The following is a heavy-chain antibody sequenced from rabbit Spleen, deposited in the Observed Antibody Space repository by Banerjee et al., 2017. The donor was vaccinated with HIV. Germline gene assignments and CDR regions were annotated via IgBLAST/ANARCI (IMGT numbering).Heavy chain of an antibody. D-gene: IGHD4-2*01. CDR3: VRDFYAANAWYAEARLDL. Sequence: QEQLVESGGGLVRPEGSLKLSCTASGFSFSNKAVMCWVRQAPGKGLQWIACINAVTGKAVYATWAKGRFTFSKTSSTTVTLQMTSLTAADTATYFCVRDFYAANAWYAEARLDLWGPGTLVTVS. CDR2: INAVTGKA. V-gene: IGHV1S45*01. CDR1: GFSFSNKAV. J-gene: IGHJ3*01.